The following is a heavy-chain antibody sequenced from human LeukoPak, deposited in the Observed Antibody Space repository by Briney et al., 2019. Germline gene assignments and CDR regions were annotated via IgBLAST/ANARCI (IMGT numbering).Heavy chain of an antibody. CDR2: IYYSGIT. CDR3: ARGHYYDSSVMN. CDR1: GGSISSSSYY. J-gene: IGHJ4*02. V-gene: IGHV4-39*07. Sequence: SETLSLTCTVSGGSISSSSYYWGWIRQPPGKGLEWIGSIYYSGITYYNPSLKSRVTISVDTSKNQFSLNLSSVAAADTAVYYCARGHYYDSSVMNWGQGTLVTVSS. D-gene: IGHD3-22*01.